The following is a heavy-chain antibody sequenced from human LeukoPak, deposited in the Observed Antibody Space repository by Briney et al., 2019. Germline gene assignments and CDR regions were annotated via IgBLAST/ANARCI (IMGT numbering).Heavy chain of an antibody. CDR1: GFTFSSYS. D-gene: IGHD6-13*01. V-gene: IGHV3-21*01. J-gene: IGHJ1*01. CDR2: ISSSSSYI. CDR3: ARDPPLAAADPPFQH. Sequence: GGSLRHSCAASGFTFSSYSMNWVRQAPGKGLEGVSSISSSSSYIYYADSVKGRFTIPRDNAKNSLYLQMNSLRAEDTAVYYCARDPPLAAADPPFQHWGQGTLVTVSS.